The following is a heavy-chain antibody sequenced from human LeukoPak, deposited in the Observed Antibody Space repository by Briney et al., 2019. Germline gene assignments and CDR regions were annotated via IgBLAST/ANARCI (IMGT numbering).Heavy chain of an antibody. CDR3: ARDWLAGVPYDAFDL. CDR1: GFTFSNGW. V-gene: IGHV3-7*01. J-gene: IGHJ3*01. Sequence: GGSLRLSCAASGFTFSNGWMTWVRQAPGKGLEWVANIKEDGSEKYYVDSVKGRFTISRDNAKNSLYLHMNSLTAEDTAMYYCARDWLAGVPYDAFDLWGQGTMVTVSS. CDR2: IKEDGSEK. D-gene: IGHD3-10*01.